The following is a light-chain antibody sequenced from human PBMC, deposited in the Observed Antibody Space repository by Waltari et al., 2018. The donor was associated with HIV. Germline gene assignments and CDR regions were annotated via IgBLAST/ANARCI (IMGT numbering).Light chain of an antibody. CDR3: LQSLQIPLT. V-gene: IGKV2D-29*01. CDR2: EVS. J-gene: IGKJ4*01. CDR1: QSLQHSNRKTY. Sequence: DIVMTQTPLSLSVTPGQPASISCKSNQSLQHSNRKTYLYWYLQKSGQPPQLLIYEVSNRFSGIPDRFSGSGSGTDFTLKISRVEAEDVGVYYCLQSLQIPLTFGGGTKVEIK.